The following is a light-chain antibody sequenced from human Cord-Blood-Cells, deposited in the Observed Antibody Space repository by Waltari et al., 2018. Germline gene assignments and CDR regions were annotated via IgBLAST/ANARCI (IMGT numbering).Light chain of an antibody. Sequence: QSALTQPASVSGSPVPSITISCTGTSSDVGGYHYVSCYQQHPGKAPKRMIYDVSNRPSGVANRFAGSGSGNSAFLTMSGLQAEDESDYYCSSYTSSSTLLDVVETGTKVTVL. CDR3: SSYTSSSTLLDV. CDR2: DVS. CDR1: SSDVGGYHY. J-gene: IGLJ1*01. V-gene: IGLV2-14*03.